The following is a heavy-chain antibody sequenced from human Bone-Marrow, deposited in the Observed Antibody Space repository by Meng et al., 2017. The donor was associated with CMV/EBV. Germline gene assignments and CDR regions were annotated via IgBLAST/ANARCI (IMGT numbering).Heavy chain of an antibody. CDR2: IWYDGSNK. CDR1: GFTFSGYG. CDR3: AKDKGEGSSWYVIDY. D-gene: IGHD6-13*01. V-gene: IGHV3-33*06. Sequence: LTCAASGFTFSGYGMHWVRQAPGKGLEWVAVIWYDGSNKYYADSVKGRFTSSRDNSKNTLYLQMNSLSAEDTAVYYCAKDKGEGSSWYVIDYWGHGTLVTVSS. J-gene: IGHJ4*01.